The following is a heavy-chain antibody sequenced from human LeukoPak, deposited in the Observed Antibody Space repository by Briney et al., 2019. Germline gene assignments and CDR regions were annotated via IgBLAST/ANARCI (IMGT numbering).Heavy chain of an antibody. CDR1: GFTFSSYA. D-gene: IGHD1-14*01. Sequence: PGRSLRLSCAASGFTFSSYAMHWVRQAPGKGLEWVAVISYDGSNKYYADSVKVRFTISRDNSKNTLYLQMNSLRAEDTAVYYCARDSDRDFDYWGQGTLVTVSS. V-gene: IGHV3-30*01. CDR2: ISYDGSNK. J-gene: IGHJ4*02. CDR3: ARDSDRDFDY.